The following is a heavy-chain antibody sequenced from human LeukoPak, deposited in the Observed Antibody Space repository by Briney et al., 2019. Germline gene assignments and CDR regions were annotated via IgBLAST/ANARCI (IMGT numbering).Heavy chain of an antibody. Sequence: GGSLRLSCAASGFTFRSYVMHWVCQAPGKGLEWVALISYDGSNKDYTDSVKGRFTISRGNSKNTLYLQLNSLRAEDTAVYYCVWDYGDYVMDVWGLGTTVIVTS. CDR1: GFTFRSYV. J-gene: IGHJ6*02. D-gene: IGHD4-17*01. V-gene: IGHV3-30*03. CDR3: VWDYGDYVMDV. CDR2: ISYDGSNK.